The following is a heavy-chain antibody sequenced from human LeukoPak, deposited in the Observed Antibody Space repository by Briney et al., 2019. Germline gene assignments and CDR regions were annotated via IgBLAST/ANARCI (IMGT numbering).Heavy chain of an antibody. J-gene: IGHJ4*02. V-gene: IGHV4-30-4*08. Sequence: SETLSLSCTVSGASISSGDYYWGWIRQPPGKGLEWIGYIYYSGSTYYNPSLKSRLTISVDTSKNQFSLKLSSVTAADTAVYYCARSHYYPLSGSDNWGQGTLVTVSS. CDR2: IYYSGST. CDR1: GASISSGDYY. D-gene: IGHD3-22*01. CDR3: ARSHYYPLSGSDN.